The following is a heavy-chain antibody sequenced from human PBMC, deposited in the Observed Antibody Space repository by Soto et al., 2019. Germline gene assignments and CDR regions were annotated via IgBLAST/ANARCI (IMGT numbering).Heavy chain of an antibody. CDR3: ARHGGITMVRGVLAAFDI. V-gene: IGHV4-4*02. Sequence: SETLSLTCSVSGGSISRSNWWSWVRQPPGKGLEWIGEIYHSGNTSYNPSLKSRVTISVDTSKNQFSLKLTSMTAADTAVYYCARHGGITMVRGVLAAFDIWGQWTMVTVSS. D-gene: IGHD3-10*01. CDR1: GGSISRSNW. CDR2: IYHSGNT. J-gene: IGHJ3*02.